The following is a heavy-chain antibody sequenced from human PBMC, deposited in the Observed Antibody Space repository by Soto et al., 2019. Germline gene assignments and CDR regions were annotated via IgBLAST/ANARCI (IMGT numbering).Heavy chain of an antibody. CDR1: GFSLSSSGVG. J-gene: IGHJ3*02. CDR2: IYWDDDK. D-gene: IGHD1-26*01. Sequence: QITLKESGPTLVKPKQTVTLTCTFSGFSLSSSGVGVGWIRQPPGKALEWLALIYWDDDKRYSPSLKSRLTITKDTSKNQVVLTKTNMDPVDTATYYCAHTATDSWSYWGSGWGAFDNWGQGTMVTVSS. V-gene: IGHV2-5*02. CDR3: AHTATDSWSYWGSGWGAFDN.